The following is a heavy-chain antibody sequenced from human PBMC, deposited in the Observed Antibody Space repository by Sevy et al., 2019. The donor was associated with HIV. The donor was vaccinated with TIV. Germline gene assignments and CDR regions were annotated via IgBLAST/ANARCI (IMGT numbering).Heavy chain of an antibody. J-gene: IGHJ3*02. D-gene: IGHD3-22*01. V-gene: IGHV3-30*18. Sequence: GGSLRLSCAASGFTFSSYGMHWVRQAPGKGLEWVAVISYDGSNKYYGASVKGRVTISRENSKNTVYLQMNSLRDEDTAVYYCAKDWYYYDSSNYYFDAFDIWGQGTVVTVSS. CDR1: GFTFSSYG. CDR3: AKDWYYYDSSNYYFDAFDI. CDR2: ISYDGSNK.